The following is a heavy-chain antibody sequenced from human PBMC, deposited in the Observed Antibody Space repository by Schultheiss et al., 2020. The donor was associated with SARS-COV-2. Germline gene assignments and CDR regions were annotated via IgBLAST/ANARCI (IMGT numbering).Heavy chain of an antibody. CDR3: ARDRRRLPYYYYYYMDV. J-gene: IGHJ6*03. CDR2: INSDGSST. D-gene: IGHD4-17*01. V-gene: IGHV3-74*01. CDR1: GFTFSSYW. Sequence: GGPLRLSCAASGFTFSSYWMHWVRQAPGKGLVWVSRINSDGSSTSYADSVKGRFTISRDNAKNTLYLQMNSLRAEDTAVYYCARDRRRLPYYYYYYMDVWGKGTTVTVSS.